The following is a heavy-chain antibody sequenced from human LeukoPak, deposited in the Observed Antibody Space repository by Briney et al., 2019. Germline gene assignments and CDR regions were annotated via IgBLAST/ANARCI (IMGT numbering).Heavy chain of an antibody. CDR3: ARDGRLRNGYDNFYI. Sequence: GASVKVSCKASGYTFSGFYINWMRQAPGQGLEWMGCINPKNGDTHYAQDFLGRVTMTRDTSISTAYMELSRLTSDDTAVYYCARDGRLRNGYDNFYIWGQGTLVTVSS. CDR2: INPKNGDT. D-gene: IGHD5-18*01. J-gene: IGHJ4*02. V-gene: IGHV1-2*02. CDR1: GYTFSGFY.